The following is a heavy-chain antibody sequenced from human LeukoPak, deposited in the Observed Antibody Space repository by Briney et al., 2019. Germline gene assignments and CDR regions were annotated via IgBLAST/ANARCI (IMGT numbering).Heavy chain of an antibody. CDR2: IDWDDDK. Sequence: SGPALVKPTQTLTLTCTFPGFSLSTSGMCVSWIRQPPGKALEWLARIDWDDDKYYSTSLKTRLTISKDTSKNQVVLTMTNMDPVDTATYYCARSMIAVAGTYFDYWGQGTLVTVSS. V-gene: IGHV2-70*11. D-gene: IGHD6-19*01. CDR1: GFSLSTSGMC. J-gene: IGHJ4*02. CDR3: ARSMIAVAGTYFDY.